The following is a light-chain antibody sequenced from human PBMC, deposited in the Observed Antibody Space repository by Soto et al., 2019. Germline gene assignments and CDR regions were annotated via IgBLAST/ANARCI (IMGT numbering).Light chain of an antibody. CDR1: QSFRGL. V-gene: IGKV3-11*01. Sequence: EVVLTQSPVTLSLSPGEGATLSCRASQSFRGLLAWYQQKPGQAPRLLIYDAYNRATGIPPRFSGSGSGTDFTLTISSLEPEDSAVYYCQQRHMWPITGGQGTRLEIK. J-gene: IGKJ5*01. CDR3: QQRHMWPIT. CDR2: DAY.